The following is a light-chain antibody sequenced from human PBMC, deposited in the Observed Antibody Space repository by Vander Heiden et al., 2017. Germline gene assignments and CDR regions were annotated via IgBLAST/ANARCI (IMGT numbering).Light chain of an antibody. J-gene: IGKJ5*01. CDR3: QQLDSYPIT. Sequence: IQLTQSPSSLSASVGDRVTITCRARKGISSYLAWYQQKPGQAPKRLIYAASTLQSGVPSRFSGSGSGTDFTLTISSLQPEDFATYYCQQLDSYPITFGQGTRLEIE. CDR2: AAS. CDR1: KGISSY. V-gene: IGKV1-9*01.